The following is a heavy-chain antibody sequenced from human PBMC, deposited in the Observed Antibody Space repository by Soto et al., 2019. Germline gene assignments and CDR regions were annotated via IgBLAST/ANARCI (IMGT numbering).Heavy chain of an antibody. CDR1: GFTFSNYA. J-gene: IGHJ4*02. CDR3: AKEAAWGGDFDY. Sequence: EVQLLESGGGLVQPGGSLRLSCAASGFTFSNYAMSWVRQAPGKGLEWVSTISASGGNTYYADSVKGRFTISRDNSKNTLYLQMNSLRAEDAAVYYCAKEAAWGGDFDYLGQGTLVTVSS. CDR2: ISASGGNT. V-gene: IGHV3-23*01. D-gene: IGHD7-27*01.